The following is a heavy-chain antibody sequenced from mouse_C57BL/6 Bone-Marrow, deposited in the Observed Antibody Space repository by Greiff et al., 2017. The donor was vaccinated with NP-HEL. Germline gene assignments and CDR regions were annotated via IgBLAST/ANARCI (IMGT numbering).Heavy chain of an antibody. J-gene: IGHJ3*01. CDR3: ARRIYYGYAWFAY. V-gene: IGHV1-9*01. CDR2: ILPGSGST. CDR1: GYTFTGYW. Sequence: QVQLQQSGAELMKPGASVKLSCKATGYTFTGYWIEWVKQRPGHGLEWIGEILPGSGSTNYNEKFKGKATFTADTSSNTPYMQLSSLTTVCSAIYYCARRIYYGYAWFAYWGQGTLVTVSA. D-gene: IGHD2-2*01.